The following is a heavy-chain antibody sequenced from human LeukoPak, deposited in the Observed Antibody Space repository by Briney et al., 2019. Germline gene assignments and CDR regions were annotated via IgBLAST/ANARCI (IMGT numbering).Heavy chain of an antibody. CDR2: ITGNGATT. CDR1: GFSFSNYG. Sequence: GGSLRLSCAASGFSFSNYGMNWVRQAPGKGLEWASGITGNGATTYYADSVKGRFTISRDNSKNTLYLQMNSLRAEDTAVYYCATWTCSSTSCYGATFDYWGQGTLVTVSS. V-gene: IGHV3-23*01. D-gene: IGHD2-2*01. J-gene: IGHJ4*02. CDR3: ATWTCSSTSCYGATFDY.